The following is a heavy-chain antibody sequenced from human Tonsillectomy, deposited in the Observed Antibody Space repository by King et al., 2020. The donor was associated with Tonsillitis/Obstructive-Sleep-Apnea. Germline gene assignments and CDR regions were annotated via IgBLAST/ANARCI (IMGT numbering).Heavy chain of an antibody. D-gene: IGHD2-2*01. J-gene: IGHJ4*02. Sequence: QLVQSGAEVKKPGASVKVSCKASGYTFTSYGISWVRQAPGQGLEWMGLISVYKGNTNYAQKLQGRVTMTTDTSTSTAYMELRSLRSDDTAVYYCARETLGYCSSTSCGDFDYWGQGTLVTVSS. V-gene: IGHV1-18*01. CDR3: ARETLGYCSSTSCGDFDY. CDR2: ISVYKGNT. CDR1: GYTFTSYG.